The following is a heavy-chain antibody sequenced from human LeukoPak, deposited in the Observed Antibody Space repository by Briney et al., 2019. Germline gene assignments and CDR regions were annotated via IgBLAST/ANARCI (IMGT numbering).Heavy chain of an antibody. J-gene: IGHJ4*02. CDR1: GFTFSSYA. D-gene: IGHD5-24*01. CDR3: AKDRQRWLQWYFDY. CDR2: ISGSGGST. V-gene: IGHV3-23*01. Sequence: GGSLRLSCAASGFTFSSYAMSWVRQAPGKGLEWVSAISGSGGSTYYADSVKGRFTISGDNSKNTLYLQMNSLRAEDTAVYYCAKDRQRWLQWYFDYWGQGTLVTVSS.